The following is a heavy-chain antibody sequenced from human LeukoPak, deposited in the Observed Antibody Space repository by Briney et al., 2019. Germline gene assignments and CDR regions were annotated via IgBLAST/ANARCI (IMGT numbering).Heavy chain of an antibody. J-gene: IGHJ4*02. V-gene: IGHV1-2*02. CDR2: INPNSGGT. CDR1: GYTFTGYY. Sequence: ASVKVSCKASGYTFTGYYMHWVRQAPEQGLEWMGWINPNSGGTNYAQKFQGRVTMTRDTSISTAYMELSRLRSDDTAVYYCARVPHMVRGDWSFDYWGQGTLVTVSS. D-gene: IGHD3-10*01. CDR3: ARVPHMVRGDWSFDY.